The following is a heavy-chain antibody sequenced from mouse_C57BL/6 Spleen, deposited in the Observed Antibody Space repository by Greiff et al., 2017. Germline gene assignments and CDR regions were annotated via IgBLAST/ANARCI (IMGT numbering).Heavy chain of an antibody. V-gene: IGHV1-54*01. CDR1: GYAFTNYL. J-gene: IGHJ4*01. D-gene: IGHD2-14*01. CDR2: INPGSGGT. Sequence: LVESGAELVRPGTSVKVSCKASGYAFTNYLIEWVKQRPGQGLEWIGVINPGSGGTNYNEKFKGKATLTADKSSSTAYMQLSSLTSADSAVYFCARGGNIGFVDYWGQGTSVTVSS. CDR3: ARGGNIGFVDY.